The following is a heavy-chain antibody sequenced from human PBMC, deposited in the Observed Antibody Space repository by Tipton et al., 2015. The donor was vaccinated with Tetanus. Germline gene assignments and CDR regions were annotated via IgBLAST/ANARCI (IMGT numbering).Heavy chain of an antibody. J-gene: IGHJ4*02. CDR2: MNPNTGHA. D-gene: IGHD6-13*01. V-gene: IGHV1-8*01. Sequence: QSGAEVKKPGASVKVSCKAFGYAFNSYDLNWVRQATGQGLEWLGYMNPNTGHAGYAQKFQGRVTMTSNISITTAYMELRNLRSDGTAVYYCARGNRGSSWYLWGQGTLVTVSS. CDR3: ARGNRGSSWYL. CDR1: GYAFNSYD.